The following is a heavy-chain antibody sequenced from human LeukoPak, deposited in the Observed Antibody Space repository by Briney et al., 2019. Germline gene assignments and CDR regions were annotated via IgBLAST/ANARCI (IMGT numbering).Heavy chain of an antibody. CDR2: ISAYNGNT. V-gene: IGHV1-18*01. J-gene: IGHJ6*03. Sequence: ASVKVSCKASGYTFTSYGISWVRQAPGQGLGWMGWISAYNGNTNYAQKLQGRVTMTTDTSTSTAYMELRSLRSDDTAVYYCARVAWGVPANLDGPFYYYYYMDVWGKGTTVTVSS. CDR3: ARVAWGVPANLDGPFYYYYYMDV. CDR1: GYTFTSYG. D-gene: IGHD2-2*01.